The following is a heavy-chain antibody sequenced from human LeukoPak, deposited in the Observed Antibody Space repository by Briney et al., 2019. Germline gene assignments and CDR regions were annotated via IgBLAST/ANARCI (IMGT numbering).Heavy chain of an antibody. CDR2: INPNSGGT. D-gene: IGHD2-2*01. CDR3: ARGQLGYCSSASCYYWFDP. J-gene: IGHJ5*02. CDR1: GYTFTGYY. V-gene: IGHV1-2*02. Sequence: ASVKVSCKASGYTFTGYYMHWVRQAPGQGLEWMGWINPNSGGTNYAQKFQGRVTMTRDTSISTAYMELSRLRSDDTAVYYCARGQLGYCSSASCYYWFDPWGQGTLVTVSS.